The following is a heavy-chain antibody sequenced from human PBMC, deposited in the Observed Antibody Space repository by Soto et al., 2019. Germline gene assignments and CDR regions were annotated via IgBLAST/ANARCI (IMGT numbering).Heavy chain of an antibody. J-gene: IGHJ5*02. CDR1: GYTFTGYY. D-gene: IGHD2-15*01. CDR2: INPDNGNT. Sequence: GASVKVSCKASGYTFTGYYMNWVRQAPGQRLEWMGWINPDNGNTKSSQKFQDRVIITRDTSASTAYMDLSSLRSEDTAVYYCARGIATGQPDPWGQGTLVTVSS. V-gene: IGHV1-3*01. CDR3: ARGIATGQPDP.